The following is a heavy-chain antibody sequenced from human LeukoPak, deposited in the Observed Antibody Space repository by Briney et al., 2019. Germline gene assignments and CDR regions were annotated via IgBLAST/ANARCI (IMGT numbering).Heavy chain of an antibody. J-gene: IGHJ4*02. CDR2: ISGSGGST. V-gene: IGHV3-23*01. CDR3: AKALTGTTPLDY. CDR1: GFTFNSYA. D-gene: IGHD1-20*01. Sequence: GGSLRLSCAASGFTFNSYAMSWVRQAPGKGREWVSAISGSGGSTYYADSVKGRFTISRDNSKNMLYLQMNSLRAEDTAVFYCAKALTGTTPLDYWGQGTLVTVSS.